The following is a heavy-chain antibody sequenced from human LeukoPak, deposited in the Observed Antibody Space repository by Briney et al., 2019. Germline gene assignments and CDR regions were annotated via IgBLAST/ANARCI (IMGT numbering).Heavy chain of an antibody. D-gene: IGHD6-13*01. CDR1: GFTFTTYA. J-gene: IGHJ4*02. Sequence: GGSLRLSCAASGFTFTTYAMHWVRQAPGKGLEWVAVVSYDGSYKYYADSVKGRFTISRDNSKNTLYLQMNSLRAEDTAVYFCARSAVPGTWLLDYWGQGTLVTVSS. CDR2: VSYDGSYK. V-gene: IGHV3-30-3*01. CDR3: ARSAVPGTWLLDY.